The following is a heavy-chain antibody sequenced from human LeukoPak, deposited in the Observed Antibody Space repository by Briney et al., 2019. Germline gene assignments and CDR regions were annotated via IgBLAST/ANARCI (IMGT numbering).Heavy chain of an antibody. V-gene: IGHV4-39*07. D-gene: IGHD1-7*01. Sequence: KASETLSLTCTVSGGSISSSNYYWGWIRQSPGKGLEWIGSIYYSGRTYYNASLKTRVSILLDTSKNLFSLKLNSVTAADTAVYYCARDYVELGTSVGYFYYTDVWGKGTTVTISS. J-gene: IGHJ6*03. CDR2: IYYSGRT. CDR3: ARDYVELGTSVGYFYYTDV. CDR1: GGSISSSNYY.